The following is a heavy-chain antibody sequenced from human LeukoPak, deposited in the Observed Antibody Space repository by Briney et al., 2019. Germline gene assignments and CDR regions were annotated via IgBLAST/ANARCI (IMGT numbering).Heavy chain of an antibody. CDR2: ISGSGGST. CDR1: GFTFSSYA. D-gene: IGHD2-2*01. Sequence: GGSLRLSCAASGFTFSSYAMSWVRQAPEKGLEWVSAISGSGGSTYYADSVKGRFTISRDNSKNTLYLQMNSLRAEDTAVYYCASTMAFVVVPASRGMDVWGQGTTVTVSS. J-gene: IGHJ6*02. CDR3: ASTMAFVVVPASRGMDV. V-gene: IGHV3-23*01.